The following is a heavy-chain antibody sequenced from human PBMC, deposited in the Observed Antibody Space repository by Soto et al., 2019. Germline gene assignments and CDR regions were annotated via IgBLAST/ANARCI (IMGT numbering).Heavy chain of an antibody. D-gene: IGHD6-19*01. CDR1: GFTFSGYD. CDR2: ISSSSSTI. J-gene: IGHJ5*02. CDR3: AGHGGQWLNWFDP. V-gene: IGHV3-48*01. Sequence: EVQLVESGGGLVQPGGSLRLSCAACGFTFSGYDMNGVRQAPGKGLEWVSYISSSSSTIYYADSVKGRFTISRDNAKNSLYLQMNSLRAENTAVYYCAGHGGQWLNWFDPWGQGILVTVSS.